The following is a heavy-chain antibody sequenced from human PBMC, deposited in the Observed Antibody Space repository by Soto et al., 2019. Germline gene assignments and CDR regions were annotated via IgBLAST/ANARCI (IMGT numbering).Heavy chain of an antibody. V-gene: IGHV4-30-2*01. CDR1: GGSISSGNSYS. Sequence: SETLSLTCAVSGGSISSGNSYSWSWIRQPPGKGLEWIGSISHTGSTSYNPSLKGRVTMSVDKSKNQFSLKLSSVTAADMAVYYCARAVAPYLGTWFDPWGQGTLVTVS. CDR2: ISHTGST. D-gene: IGHD3-16*01. CDR3: ARAVAPYLGTWFDP. J-gene: IGHJ5*02.